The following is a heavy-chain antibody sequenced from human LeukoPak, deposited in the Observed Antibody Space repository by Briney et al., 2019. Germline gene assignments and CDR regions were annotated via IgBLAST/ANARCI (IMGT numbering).Heavy chain of an antibody. J-gene: IGHJ4*02. D-gene: IGHD1-26*01. CDR1: GFTLSTYV. CDR2: ISGRGDST. CDR3: AKVAGGRNFDF. V-gene: IGHV3-23*01. Sequence: GGSLRLSCAASGFTLSTYVVSWVRQAPGKGLEWVSAISGRGDSTYYAVSVMGRFTISRDNSKNTLSLQMNSLRAEDTAVYYCAKVAGGRNFDFWGQGTLVTVSS.